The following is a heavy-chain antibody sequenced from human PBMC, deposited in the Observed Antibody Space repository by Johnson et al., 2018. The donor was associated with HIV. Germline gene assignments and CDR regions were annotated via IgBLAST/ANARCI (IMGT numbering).Heavy chain of an antibody. CDR2: IYSGGST. CDR1: GFTVSSNY. CDR3: AKGLSLSGSYSYDAFDI. Sequence: VQLVESGGGLIQPGGSLRLSCVGSGFTVSSNYMSWVRQAPGKGLEWVSVIYSGGSTYYADSVKGRFTLSRDNSKNTLYLQMNSLRPEDTAVYYCAKGLSLSGSYSYDAFDIWGQGTMVTVSS. V-gene: IGHV3-66*03. J-gene: IGHJ3*02. D-gene: IGHD1-26*01.